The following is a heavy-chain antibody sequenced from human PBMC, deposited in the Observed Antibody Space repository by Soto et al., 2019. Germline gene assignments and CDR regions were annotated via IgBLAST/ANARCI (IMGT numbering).Heavy chain of an antibody. J-gene: IGHJ6*02. Sequence: PGESLKISFQGSGYSFASYWIGWVRQMPGKDLEWMGIIYPGDSDTRYSPSFQGQVTISADKSLRTAHLQWTSLKASDTALYYCARTRSFTLGFYYDGMDAWGQGTTVTVSS. CDR1: GYSFASYW. CDR2: IYPGDSDT. V-gene: IGHV5-51*01. D-gene: IGHD6-6*01. CDR3: ARTRSFTLGFYYDGMDA.